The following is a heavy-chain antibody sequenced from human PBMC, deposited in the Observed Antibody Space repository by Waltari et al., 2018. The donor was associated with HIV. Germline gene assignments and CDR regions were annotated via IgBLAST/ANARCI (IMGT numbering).Heavy chain of an antibody. Sequence: QVQLVQSGAEVKQPGASVKVSCKTSGYDFSTFDINWVRQATGQGLEWMGWRRPNSGKTGDAQKSHGRLSKTSDTSIDTAYMELSRLTSRDTAFYYCAMSRPGAVFGDNWGQGTLVVVAS. J-gene: IGHJ4*02. CDR2: RRPNSGKT. V-gene: IGHV1-8*01. CDR3: AMSRPGAVFGDN. D-gene: IGHD3-3*01. CDR1: GYDFSTFD.